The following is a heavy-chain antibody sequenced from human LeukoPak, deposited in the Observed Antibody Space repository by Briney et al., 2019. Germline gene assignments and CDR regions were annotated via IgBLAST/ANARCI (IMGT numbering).Heavy chain of an antibody. V-gene: IGHV1-2*02. J-gene: IGHJ3*02. CDR1: GYTFTGYY. D-gene: IGHD6-13*01. CDR2: INPNSGGT. CDR3: ARADFIAAVGAFDI. Sequence: ASVKVSCKASGYTFTGYYMHWVRQAPRQGLEWMGWINPNSGGTNYAQKFQGRVTMTRDTSISTAYMELSRLRSDDTAVHYCARADFIAAVGAFDIWGQGTMVTVSS.